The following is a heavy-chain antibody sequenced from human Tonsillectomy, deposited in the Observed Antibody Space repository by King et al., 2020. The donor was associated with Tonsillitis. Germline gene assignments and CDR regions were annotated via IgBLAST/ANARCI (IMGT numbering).Heavy chain of an antibody. CDR3: ARKGQKYYYGSGSRYYFDY. V-gene: IGHV4-34*01. CDR1: GGSFSGYY. D-gene: IGHD3-10*01. J-gene: IGHJ4*02. Sequence: VQLQQWGAGLLKPSETLSLTCAVYGGSFSGYYWSWIRQPPGKGLEGIGEINHSGSTNYNPSLKSRVTISVDTSKNQFSLKLGSVTAADTAVYYCARKGQKYYYGSGSRYYFDYWGQGTLVTVSS. CDR2: INHSGST.